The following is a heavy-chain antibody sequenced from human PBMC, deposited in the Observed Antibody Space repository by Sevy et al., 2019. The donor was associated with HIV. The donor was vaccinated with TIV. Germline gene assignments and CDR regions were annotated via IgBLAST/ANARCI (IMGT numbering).Heavy chain of an antibody. Sequence: GGSLRLSCAASGFTFSGYDMHWVRQATGKGLEWVSSIGPTGDTYYPGSVRGRFTISGENAKNSLYLQMSSLRVGDTAVYYCARAKGVWGANNWLDPWGQGTLVTVSS. CDR3: ARAKGVWGANNWLDP. V-gene: IGHV3-13*01. CDR2: IGPTGDT. J-gene: IGHJ5*02. CDR1: GFTFSGYD. D-gene: IGHD3-10*01.